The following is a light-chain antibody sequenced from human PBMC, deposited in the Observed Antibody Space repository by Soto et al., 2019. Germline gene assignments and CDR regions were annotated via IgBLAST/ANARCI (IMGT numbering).Light chain of an antibody. J-gene: IGKJ4*01. V-gene: IGKV1-39*01. CDR3: QQSYSTPALT. Sequence: DIQMTQSPSSLSSSLGDRVTLSWRASQSISSYLNWYQQKPGKAPKPLIDAASSLQSVVPSRFRARGSGRDFTLTISSLRPEEIATYFCQQSYSTPALTFGGGTKWIS. CDR1: QSISSY. CDR2: AAS.